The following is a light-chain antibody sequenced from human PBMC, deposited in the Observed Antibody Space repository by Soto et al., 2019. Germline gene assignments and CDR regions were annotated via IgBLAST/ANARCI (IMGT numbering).Light chain of an antibody. Sequence: DIQMTQSPSSLSASVEDRVTITCQARQNINNYLNWYQQKPGRAPKLLIYDASNLEAGVPSRFRGSGSGTDFTFTISRLQPEDIATYYCQQYENLPTFGQRTRLEI. CDR2: DAS. CDR3: QQYENLPT. CDR1: QNINNY. J-gene: IGKJ5*01. V-gene: IGKV1-33*01.